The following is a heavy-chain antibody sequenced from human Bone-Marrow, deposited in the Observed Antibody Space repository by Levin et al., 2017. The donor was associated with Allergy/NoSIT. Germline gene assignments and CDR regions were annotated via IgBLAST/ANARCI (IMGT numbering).Heavy chain of an antibody. CDR2: ISYDGSNK. CDR1: GFTFSSYG. CDR3: AKDLKTERTYYYYGMDV. D-gene: IGHD1-26*01. Sequence: GGSLRLSCAASGFTFSSYGMHWVRQAPGKGLEWVAVISYDGSNKYYADSVKGRFTISRDNSKNTLYLQMNSLRAEDTAVYYCAKDLKTERTYYYYGMDVWGQGTTVTVSS. J-gene: IGHJ6*02. V-gene: IGHV3-30*18.